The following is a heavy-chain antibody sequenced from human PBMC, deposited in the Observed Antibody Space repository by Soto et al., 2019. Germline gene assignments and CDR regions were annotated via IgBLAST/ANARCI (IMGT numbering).Heavy chain of an antibody. CDR1: GFTFSSYA. CDR3: ARVPDYDILTGYAFFDY. D-gene: IGHD3-9*01. J-gene: IGHJ4*02. V-gene: IGHV3-23*01. CDR2: ISGSGGST. Sequence: LRLSCAASGFTFSSYAMSWVRQAPGKGLEWVSAISGSGGSTYYADSVKGRFTISRDNSKNTLYLQTNSLRAEDTAVYYCARVPDYDILTGYAFFDYWGQGTLVTVSS.